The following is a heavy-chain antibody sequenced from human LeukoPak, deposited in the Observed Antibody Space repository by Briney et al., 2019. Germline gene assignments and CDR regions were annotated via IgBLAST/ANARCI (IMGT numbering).Heavy chain of an antibody. CDR2: INHSGST. Sequence: SEPLSLTCAVYGGSFSDYYWSWIRQPPGKGLEWIGEINHSGSTNYNPSLKSRVTISVDTSKNQFSLKLSSVTAADTAVYYCARDETTDGHNPYFDYWGQGTPVTVSS. CDR3: ARDETTDGHNPYFDY. V-gene: IGHV4-34*01. D-gene: IGHD5-24*01. CDR1: GGSFSDYY. J-gene: IGHJ4*02.